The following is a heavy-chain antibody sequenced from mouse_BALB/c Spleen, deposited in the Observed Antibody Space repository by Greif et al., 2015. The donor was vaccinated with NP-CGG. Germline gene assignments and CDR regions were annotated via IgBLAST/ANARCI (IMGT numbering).Heavy chain of an antibody. CDR3: ARRTGTEAMDY. J-gene: IGHJ4*01. CDR2: IYPGSGNT. CDR1: GYTFTDYY. Sequence: QVQLKHSGPELVKPGASVKISCKASGYTFTDYYINWVKQKPGQGLEWIGWIYPGSGNTKYNEKFKDKATLTVDTSSSTAYMQLSSLTSEDTAVYSCARRTGTEAMDYWGQGTSVTVSS. V-gene: IGHV1-84*02. D-gene: IGHD4-1*01.